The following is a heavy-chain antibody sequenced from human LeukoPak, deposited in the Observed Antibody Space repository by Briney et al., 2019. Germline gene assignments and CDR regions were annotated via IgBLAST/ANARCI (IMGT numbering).Heavy chain of an antibody. Sequence: GRSLRLSCAASGFTFSSYSMNWVRQAPGKGLEWVSSISSSSSYIYYADSVKGRFTISRDNAKNSLYLQMNSLRAEDTAVYYCARVMGMAAAVDYWGQGTLVTVSS. CDR3: ARVMGMAAAVDY. D-gene: IGHD6-13*01. J-gene: IGHJ4*02. CDR1: GFTFSSYS. CDR2: ISSSSSYI. V-gene: IGHV3-21*01.